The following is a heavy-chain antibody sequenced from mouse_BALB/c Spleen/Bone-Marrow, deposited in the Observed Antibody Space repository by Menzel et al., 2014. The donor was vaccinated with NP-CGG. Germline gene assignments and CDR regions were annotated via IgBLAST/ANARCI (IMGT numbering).Heavy chain of an antibody. J-gene: IGHJ2*01. CDR2: IRNKTNGYTT. Sequence: RVESGGGLVQPGGFLRLSCATSGFTSTDHYMSWVRQPPGKALEWLGFIRNKTNGYTTEYSASVKGRFTISRDNSQSIVYLQMNTLRAEDSATYYCARDYLYYFDYWGQGTTLTVSS. V-gene: IGHV7-3*02. D-gene: IGHD2-1*01. CDR3: ARDYLYYFDY. CDR1: GFTSTDHY.